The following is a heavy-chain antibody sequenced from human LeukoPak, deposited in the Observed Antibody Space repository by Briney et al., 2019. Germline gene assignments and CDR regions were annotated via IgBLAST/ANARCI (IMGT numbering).Heavy chain of an antibody. Sequence: GGSLRLSCAASGFTFSSYSMNWVRQAPGKGLELVSSISSSSSYIYYADSVKGRFTISRDNAKNSLYLQMNSLRAEDTAVYYCARVSRVALDYYDSSGYAFDYWGQGTLVTVSS. CDR2: ISSSSSYI. CDR1: GFTFSSYS. D-gene: IGHD3-22*01. CDR3: ARVSRVALDYYDSSGYAFDY. V-gene: IGHV3-21*01. J-gene: IGHJ4*02.